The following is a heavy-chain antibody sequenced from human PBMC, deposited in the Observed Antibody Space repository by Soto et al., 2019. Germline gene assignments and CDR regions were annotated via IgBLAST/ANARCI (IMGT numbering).Heavy chain of an antibody. V-gene: IGHV5-10-1*01. CDR1: GYSIAGYW. Sequence: PGVPLKICWKGSGYSIAGYWITWVRQKTGKGLEWMGRIDPSDSQTYYSPSFRGHVTISVTKSITTVFLQWSSLRASDTAMYYCARQIYDSDTGPNFQYYFDSWGQGTPVTVPS. D-gene: IGHD3-22*01. CDR3: ARQIYDSDTGPNFQYYFDS. J-gene: IGHJ4*02. CDR2: IDPSDSQT.